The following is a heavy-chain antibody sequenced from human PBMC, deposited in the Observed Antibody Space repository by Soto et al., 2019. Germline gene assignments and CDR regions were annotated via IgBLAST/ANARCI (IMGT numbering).Heavy chain of an antibody. CDR2: INPNSGDT. V-gene: IGHV1-2*04. CDR3: ARGPSHGAFDI. CDR1: GYTFTDYY. Sequence: QVQLAQSGAEVKNPGASVKVSCKASGYTFTDYYIHWLRQAPAQGLELMGWINPNSGDTKYAQKFQGWATMTRDTSISTTYMELSRLTSDDTALYYCARGPSHGAFDIWGQGTIITVSS. J-gene: IGHJ3*02.